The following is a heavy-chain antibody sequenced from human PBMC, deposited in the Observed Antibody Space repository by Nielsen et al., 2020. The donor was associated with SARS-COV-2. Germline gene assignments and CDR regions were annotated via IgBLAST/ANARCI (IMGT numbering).Heavy chain of an antibody. V-gene: IGHV4-38-2*02. Sequence: SETLSLTCNVSGFPISGGFYWGWIRPPPGQGLEWIASIYHSGSTYYTPSLKSRVSMSVDTSKNQFSLKLNSVTAADTAVYYCARDKVYYNAASEVDFWGQGTLVTVSS. J-gene: IGHJ4*02. D-gene: IGHD3-10*01. CDR3: ARDKVYYNAASEVDF. CDR2: IYHSGST. CDR1: GFPISGGFY.